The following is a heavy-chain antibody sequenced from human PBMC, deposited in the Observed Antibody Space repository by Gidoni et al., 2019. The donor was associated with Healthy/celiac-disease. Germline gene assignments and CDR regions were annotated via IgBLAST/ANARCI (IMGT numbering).Heavy chain of an antibody. CDR1: GFPFSSYA. V-gene: IGHV3-23*01. Sequence: EVQLLESGGGLVQPGGSLRLSCAASGFPFSSYAMSWVRQAPGKGLGWVSAISGSGGSTYYADSVKGRFTISRDNSKNTLYLQMNSLRAEDTAVYYCAKTPDGIAARPHFDYWGQGTLVTVSS. J-gene: IGHJ4*02. D-gene: IGHD6-6*01. CDR2: ISGSGGST. CDR3: AKTPDGIAARPHFDY.